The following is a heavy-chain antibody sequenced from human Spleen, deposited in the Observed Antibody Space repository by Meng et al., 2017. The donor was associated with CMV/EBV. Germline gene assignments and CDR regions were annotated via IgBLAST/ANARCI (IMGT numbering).Heavy chain of an antibody. CDR2: INPNSGGT. J-gene: IGHJ4*02. Sequence: KASGYTFTGYYMHWVRQASGQGLEWMGWINPNSGGTNYAQKFQGRVTMTRDTSISTAYMELSRLRSDDTAVYYCARDSVGATGGGDYWGQGTLVTVSS. V-gene: IGHV1-2*02. CDR3: ARDSVGATGGGDY. D-gene: IGHD1-26*01. CDR1: GYTFTGYY.